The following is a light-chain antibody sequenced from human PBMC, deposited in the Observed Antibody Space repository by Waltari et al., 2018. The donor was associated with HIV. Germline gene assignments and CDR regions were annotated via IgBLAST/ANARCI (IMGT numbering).Light chain of an antibody. CDR2: DVN. V-gene: IGLV2-11*01. CDR1: SSDIGRYNF. J-gene: IGLJ3*02. CDR3: CSFAGSYIWV. Sequence: QSALTQPRSVSGSPGQSVTISCTGTSSDIGRYNFVSLYQPHPAKAPNLIIFDVNERPSGVTDRFSASKSCNTASLTIYGLQAGDEADYYCCSFAGSYIWVFGGGTKLTVL.